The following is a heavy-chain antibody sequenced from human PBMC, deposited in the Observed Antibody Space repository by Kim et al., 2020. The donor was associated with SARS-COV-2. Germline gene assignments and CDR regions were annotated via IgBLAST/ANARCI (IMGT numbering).Heavy chain of an antibody. CDR3: TTTTGFGDRAPL. V-gene: IGHV3-15*01. J-gene: IGHJ3*01. D-gene: IGHD3-10*01. CDR2: IRSESDGGTT. CDR1: TFTLSNAW. Sequence: GGSLRLSCTTSTFTLSNAWMSWVRQAPGKGLECVGRIRSESDGGTTDYSAPVVKGRFTISRDDSKNTLYLQLNSLKTDDTAVYYCTTTTGFGDRAPLWGQGALVAVSS.